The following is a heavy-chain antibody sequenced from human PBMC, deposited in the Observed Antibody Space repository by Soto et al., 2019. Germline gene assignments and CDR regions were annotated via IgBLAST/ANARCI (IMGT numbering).Heavy chain of an antibody. Sequence: EVQLLESGGGLVQPGGSLRLSCAASGFTFSSYAMNWVRQAPGKGLEWVSAISGSGGSTYYADSVKGRFTISRDNSKNTLYLQMNSLRTEDTALYYCAKPSVLRYFDWLLPPDYWGQGTLVTVSS. V-gene: IGHV3-23*01. CDR1: GFTFSSYA. J-gene: IGHJ4*02. CDR2: ISGSGGST. CDR3: AKPSVLRYFDWLLPPDY. D-gene: IGHD3-9*01.